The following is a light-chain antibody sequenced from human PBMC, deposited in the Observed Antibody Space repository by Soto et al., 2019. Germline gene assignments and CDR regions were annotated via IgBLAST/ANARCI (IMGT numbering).Light chain of an antibody. V-gene: IGKV3-20*01. CDR3: QLYGTSPKT. CDR2: GAS. Sequence: ELVLTQSPGTLSLSPGERATLSCRASETVAGSYLAWYQQKPGQAPRLLIHGASTRATGIADRFSGSGSGTDFTLTISRLEPEDFAVYYCQLYGTSPKTFGQGTKVDIK. CDR1: ETVAGSY. J-gene: IGKJ1*01.